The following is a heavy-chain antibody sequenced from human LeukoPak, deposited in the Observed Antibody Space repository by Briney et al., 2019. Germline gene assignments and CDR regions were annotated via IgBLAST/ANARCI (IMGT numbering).Heavy chain of an antibody. CDR3: GRDVGP. Sequence: GGSLRLSCAASGFIFSNYAMSWVRQAPGKGLQWVSAFSGSGGSTYYANSVKGRFTISRDSSKNTMYLQMNSLRVEDTAMYYCGRDVGPWGQGTLVTVSS. CDR1: GFIFSNYA. CDR2: FSGSGGST. J-gene: IGHJ5*02. V-gene: IGHV3-23*01.